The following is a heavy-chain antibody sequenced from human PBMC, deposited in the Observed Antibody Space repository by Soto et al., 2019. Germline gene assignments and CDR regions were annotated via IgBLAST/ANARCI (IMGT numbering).Heavy chain of an antibody. Sequence: NAPRYRLTSKGMCWLQQSPGQGLEWMGWISAYNGNTNYAQKLQGGVTMTTDTSTSTAYMELRSLRSDDTAVYYCARNAGSGWDFDYWGEGTLVTVSS. CDR2: ISAYNGNT. V-gene: IGHV1-18*01. J-gene: IGHJ4*02. D-gene: IGHD6-19*01. CDR3: ARNAGSGWDFDY. CDR1: RYRLTSKG.